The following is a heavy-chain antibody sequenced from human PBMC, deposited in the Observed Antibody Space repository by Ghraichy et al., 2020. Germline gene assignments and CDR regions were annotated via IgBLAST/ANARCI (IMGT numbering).Heavy chain of an antibody. Sequence: ASVKVSCKTSGYTFTGYYMHWVRQAPGQGLEWMGWINPNSGGTNYAQKFQGRVTMTRDTSISTAYMELSRLRTDDRAVYYCARDKSGYKTLTRYYGMDVWGKGTTVTVSS. CDR2: INPNSGGT. CDR1: GYTFTGYY. J-gene: IGHJ6*04. V-gene: IGHV1-2*02. CDR3: ARDKSGYKTLTRYYGMDV. D-gene: IGHD5-12*01.